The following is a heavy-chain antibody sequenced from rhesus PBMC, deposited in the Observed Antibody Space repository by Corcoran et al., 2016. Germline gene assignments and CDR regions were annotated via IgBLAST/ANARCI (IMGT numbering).Heavy chain of an antibody. Sequence: QVQLQESGPGVVKPSETLSLTCAVSGGSISSSNWWSWIRQSPGKGLGWIGYIYGGSGSTIYNPSLKSLVPISTDTSKNQFSLKLSSVTAADTAVYYCARRVGTVLFDYWGQGVLVTVSS. D-gene: IGHD1-44*01. CDR3: ARRVGTVLFDY. V-gene: IGHV4-93*02. CDR1: GGSISSSNW. CDR2: IYGGSGST. J-gene: IGHJ4*01.